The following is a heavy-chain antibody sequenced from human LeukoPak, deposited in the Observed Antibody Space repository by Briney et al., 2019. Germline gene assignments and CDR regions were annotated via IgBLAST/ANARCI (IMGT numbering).Heavy chain of an antibody. CDR3: AQIRPSTYYDSIGSFDY. D-gene: IGHD3-22*01. Sequence: SETLSLICTVSGGSISSYYWSWIRQPPGKGLEWIGEINHSGSTNYNPSLKSRVTISVDTSKNQFSLKLSSVTAADTAVYYCAQIRPSTYYDSIGSFDYWGQGTLVTVSS. V-gene: IGHV4-34*01. CDR1: GGSISSYY. J-gene: IGHJ4*02. CDR2: INHSGST.